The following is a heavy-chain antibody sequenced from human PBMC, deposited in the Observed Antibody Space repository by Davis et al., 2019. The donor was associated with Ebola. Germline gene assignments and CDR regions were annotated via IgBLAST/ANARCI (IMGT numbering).Heavy chain of an antibody. V-gene: IGHV3-23*01. CDR3: AKLPTVTTSAPNWFDP. J-gene: IGHJ5*02. D-gene: IGHD4-17*01. CDR1: GFTFTNYA. Sequence: PGGSLRLSCAASGFTFTNYAMSWVRQAPGKGLEWVSAIRGGGRYHTYYADSVKGRFTISRDDSENTLYLQMNSLRVEDTAVYYCAKLPTVTTSAPNWFDPWGQGTLVTVSS. CDR2: IRGGGRYHT.